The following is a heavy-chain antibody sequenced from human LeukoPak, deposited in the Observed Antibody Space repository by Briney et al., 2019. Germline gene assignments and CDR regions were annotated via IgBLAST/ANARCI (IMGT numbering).Heavy chain of an antibody. CDR2: ISGSGGST. CDR3: ANDAEGSFDY. Sequence: QPGGSLRLSCAASGFTFSSYAMSCGRQAPGKGLKWVSAISGSGGSTYYADSVKGRFTISRDNSKNTLYLQMNSLRVEDTPVYYCANDAEGSFDYWGQGTLVTVSS. CDR1: GFTFSSYA. V-gene: IGHV3-23*01. J-gene: IGHJ4*02.